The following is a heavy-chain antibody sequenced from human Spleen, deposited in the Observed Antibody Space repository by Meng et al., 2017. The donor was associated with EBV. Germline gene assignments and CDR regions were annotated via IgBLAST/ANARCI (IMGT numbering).Heavy chain of an antibody. CDR3: ARGYGSSGYYD. V-gene: IGHV1-2*06. CDR2: IKPNRSNT. D-gene: IGHD3-22*01. J-gene: IGHJ4*02. CDR1: MYTVTDYY. Sequence: QLHLLQPGSDKNRPGSSVSVVLKAAMYTVTDYYIRWVRQTPGQGLAWTGRIKPNRSNTSGAQKSQGMVTITKNTSISTAFKVMTGLTSDNTAFYYGARGYGSSGYYDWGQGTLVTVSS.